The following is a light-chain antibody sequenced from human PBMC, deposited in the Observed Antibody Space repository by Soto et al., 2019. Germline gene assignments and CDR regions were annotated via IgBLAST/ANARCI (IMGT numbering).Light chain of an antibody. CDR3: QQYDSDSPPGT. V-gene: IGKV1-5*01. Sequence: IQVNQSPSNLSGAGEESVSRTSPAIQSVSNWLAWYQQKPGKAPRLLIYDASSLEGGVSSRFSGAGSGTQFSLNINRLQPANFATSYCQQYDSDSPPGTFGQGTKVDIK. CDR2: DAS. CDR1: QSVSNW. J-gene: IGKJ1*01.